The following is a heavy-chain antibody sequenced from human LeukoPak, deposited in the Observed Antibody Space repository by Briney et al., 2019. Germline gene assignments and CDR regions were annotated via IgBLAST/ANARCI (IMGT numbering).Heavy chain of an antibody. D-gene: IGHD5-18*01. Sequence: GGSLRLSCAASGFTFSSYAMSWVRQAPGKGLEWVSAISGSGGSTYYADSVKGRFTISRDSSKNTLYLQMNSLRAEDTAVYYCSVPATAMVTPDYWGQGTLVTVSS. CDR3: SVPATAMVTPDY. CDR2: ISGSGGST. V-gene: IGHV3-23*01. CDR1: GFTFSSYA. J-gene: IGHJ4*02.